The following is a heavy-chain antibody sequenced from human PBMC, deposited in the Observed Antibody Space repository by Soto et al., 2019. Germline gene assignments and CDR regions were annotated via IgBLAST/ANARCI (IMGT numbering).Heavy chain of an antibody. V-gene: IGHV1-69*01. J-gene: IGHJ6*02. D-gene: IGHD3-10*01. CDR1: GGTFSSYA. CDR2: IIPIFGTA. CDR3: ASSYGSGSYYRGMTYYYYGMDV. Sequence: SCKASGGTFSSYAISWVRQAPGQGLEWMGGIIPIFGTANYAQKFQGRVTITADESTSTAYMELSSLRSEDTAVYYCASSYGSGSYYRGMTYYYYGMDVWGQGTTVTVSS.